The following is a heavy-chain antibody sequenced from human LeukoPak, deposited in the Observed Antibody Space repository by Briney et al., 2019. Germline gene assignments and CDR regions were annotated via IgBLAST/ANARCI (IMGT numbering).Heavy chain of an antibody. CDR2: IYTSGST. CDR1: GGSISSYY. CDR3: ARDPTTYYDFWSGYFDFDY. J-gene: IGHJ4*02. D-gene: IGHD3-3*01. V-gene: IGHV4-4*07. Sequence: SETLSLTCTVSGGSISSYYWSWIRQPAGKGLEWIGRIYTSGSTSYNPSLKSRVTMSVDTSKNQFSLKLSSVTAADTAVYYCARDPTTYYDFWSGYFDFDYWGQGTLVTVSS.